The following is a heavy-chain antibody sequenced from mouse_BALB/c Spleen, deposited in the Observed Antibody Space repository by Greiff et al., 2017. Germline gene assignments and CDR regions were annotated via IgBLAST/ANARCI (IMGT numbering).Heavy chain of an antibody. J-gene: IGHJ4*01. Sequence: SGPELVKPGASVKISCKASGYTFTDYYINWVKQKPGQGLEWIGWIYPGSGNTKYNEKFKGKATLTVDTSSSTAYMQLSSLTSEDTAVYFCAMVTTQLYYYAMDYWGQGTSVTVSS. CDR3: AMVTTQLYYYAMDY. CDR2: IYPGSGNT. CDR1: GYTFTDYY. D-gene: IGHD2-1*01. V-gene: IGHV1-84*02.